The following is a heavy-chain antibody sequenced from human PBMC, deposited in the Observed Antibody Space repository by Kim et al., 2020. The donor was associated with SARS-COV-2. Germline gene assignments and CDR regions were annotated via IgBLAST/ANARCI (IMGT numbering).Heavy chain of an antibody. CDR1: GGSFSGYY. V-gene: IGHV4-34*01. D-gene: IGHD3-16*02. J-gene: IGHJ3*02. CDR3: ARGPFMITFGGVIVYPSSVAFDI. CDR2: INHSGST. Sequence: SETLSLTCAVYGGSFSGYYWSWIRQPPGKGLEWIGEINHSGSTNYNPSLKSRVTISVDTSKNQFSLKLSSVTAADTAVYYCARGPFMITFGGVIVYPSSVAFDIWGQGTMVTVSS.